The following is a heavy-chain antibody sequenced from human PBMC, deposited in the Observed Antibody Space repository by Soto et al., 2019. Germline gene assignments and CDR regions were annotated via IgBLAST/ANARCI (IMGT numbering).Heavy chain of an antibody. V-gene: IGHV4-34*01. CDR1: GGSFSGYY. CDR2: INHSGST. J-gene: IGHJ5*02. Sequence: SSETLSLTXAVYGGSFSGYYWSWIRQPPGKGLEWIGEINHSGSTNYNPSLKSRVTISVDTSKNQFSLKLSSVTAADTAVYYCARTYYYGSFETRFDPWGQGTLVTVSS. D-gene: IGHD3-10*01. CDR3: ARTYYYGSFETRFDP.